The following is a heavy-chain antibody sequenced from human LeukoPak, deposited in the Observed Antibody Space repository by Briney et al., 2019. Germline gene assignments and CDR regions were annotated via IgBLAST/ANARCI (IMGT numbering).Heavy chain of an antibody. J-gene: IGHJ6*03. Sequence: ASVKVSCKASGYTFTSYGISWVRQAPGQGLEWMGWISAYNGNTNYAQKLQGRVTVTTDTSTSTAYMELRSLRSDDTAVYYCARATNMVRGPPPAQRGGIYYYYMDVWGKGTTVTVSS. V-gene: IGHV1-18*01. CDR2: ISAYNGNT. CDR3: ARATNMVRGPPPAQRGGIYYYYMDV. CDR1: GYTFTSYG. D-gene: IGHD3-10*01.